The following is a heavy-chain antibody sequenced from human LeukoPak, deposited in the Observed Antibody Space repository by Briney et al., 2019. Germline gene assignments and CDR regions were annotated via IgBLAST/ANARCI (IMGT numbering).Heavy chain of an antibody. Sequence: GASVKVSCKASGGTFSSYAISWVRQAPGQGLEWMGWINPNSGGTNYAQKFQGRVTMTRDTSISTAYMELSRLRSDDTAVYYCARGIVVVPAAYPFDYWGQGTLVTVSS. D-gene: IGHD2-2*01. V-gene: IGHV1-2*02. CDR1: GGTFSSYA. J-gene: IGHJ4*02. CDR3: ARGIVVVPAAYPFDY. CDR2: INPNSGGT.